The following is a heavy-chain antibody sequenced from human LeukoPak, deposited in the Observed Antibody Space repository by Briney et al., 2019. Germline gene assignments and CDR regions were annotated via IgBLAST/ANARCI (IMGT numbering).Heavy chain of an antibody. Sequence: SVKVSCKASGGTFNTSPLSWLRQAPGQGPEWMGGIIPFFGTANYAQKFQDRVTITADASSSTAYMELSSLRSDDTAVYYCARGAATGTLWYYYYYMDVWGKGTTVTVSS. J-gene: IGHJ6*03. CDR3: ARGAATGTLWYYYYYMDV. V-gene: IGHV1-69*01. CDR2: IIPFFGTA. D-gene: IGHD6-13*01. CDR1: GGTFNTSP.